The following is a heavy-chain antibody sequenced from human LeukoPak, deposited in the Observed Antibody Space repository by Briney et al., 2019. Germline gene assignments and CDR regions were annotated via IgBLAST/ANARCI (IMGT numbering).Heavy chain of an antibody. D-gene: IGHD6-19*01. J-gene: IGHJ4*02. CDR1: GYTFTGYY. CDR2: INPNSGGT. V-gene: IGHV1-2*02. CDR3: ARVSDSSGWYPSYYFDY. Sequence: ASVKVSCKASGYTFTGYYMHWVRQAPGQGLEWMGWINPNSGGTNYAQKFQGRVTMTRDTSISTAYMELSRLRSDDTAVYYCARVSDSSGWYPSYYFDYWGQGTLVTVSS.